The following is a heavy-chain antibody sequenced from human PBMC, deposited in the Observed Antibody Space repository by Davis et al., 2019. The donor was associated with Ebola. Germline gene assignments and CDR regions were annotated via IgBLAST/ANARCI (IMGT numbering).Heavy chain of an antibody. V-gene: IGHV3-30*02. CDR1: GLTFNKYD. CDR3: AKDAGYYYAGSGYYGRRPFYYGMDV. Sequence: PGGSLRLSCAASGLTFNKYDMHWGRQAPRKGLEGVAVIRDDGGNEYSAGSVKGRFTISRDNSKNTLYLQMNSLRTEDTAVYYCAKDAGYYYAGSGYYGRRPFYYGMDVWGQGTTVTVSS. J-gene: IGHJ6*02. D-gene: IGHD3-22*01. CDR2: IRDDGGNE.